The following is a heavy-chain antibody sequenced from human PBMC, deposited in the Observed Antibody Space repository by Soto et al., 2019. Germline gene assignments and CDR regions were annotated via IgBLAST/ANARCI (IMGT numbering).Heavy chain of an antibody. V-gene: IGHV5-51*01. J-gene: IGHJ4*02. CDR3: AMQHPLDSSAWYN. CDR2: IYPGDSDT. Sequence: GESLKISCKASGYSFTNYWIGWVRQMPGKGLEWMGTIYPGDSDTRYSPSFQGQVTFSVDKSINTAYLHWTSLKASDTAIYYCAMQHPLDSSAWYNWGQGTLVTVSS. CDR1: GYSFTNYW. D-gene: IGHD6-19*01.